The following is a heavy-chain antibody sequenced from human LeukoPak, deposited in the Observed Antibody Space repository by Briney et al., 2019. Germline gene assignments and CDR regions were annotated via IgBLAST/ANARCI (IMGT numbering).Heavy chain of an antibody. J-gene: IGHJ4*02. CDR3: ARTTSGDADYPFYFAY. D-gene: IGHD3-16*01. V-gene: IGHV6-1*01. CDR2: TYYRSKWYN. Sequence: SQTLSLTCAISGDSVSSNSAAWTWIRQSPSRGLEWLGRTYYRSKWYNDYAGSVKSRIAINPDTSKNQFSLQLNSVTPEDTAVYYCARTTSGDADYPFYFAYWGQGVLVTVSS. CDR1: GDSVSSNSAA.